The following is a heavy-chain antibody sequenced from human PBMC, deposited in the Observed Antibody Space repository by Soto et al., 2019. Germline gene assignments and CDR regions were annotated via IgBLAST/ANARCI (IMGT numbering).Heavy chain of an antibody. V-gene: IGHV3-23*01. CDR3: ARAVPANFDS. J-gene: IGHJ4*02. CDR1: GFTFSTYF. CDR2: ISSAGGNS. Sequence: EVQLLESGGDLVQPGGSLRLSCAASGFTFSTYFMSWVRQAPGKGLEWVSGISSAGGNSYYAGSVGGRFTISRDNSKNTMYPQMKSLSAEDTAVYYCARAVPANFDSWGRGTLVTVSS. D-gene: IGHD2-2*01.